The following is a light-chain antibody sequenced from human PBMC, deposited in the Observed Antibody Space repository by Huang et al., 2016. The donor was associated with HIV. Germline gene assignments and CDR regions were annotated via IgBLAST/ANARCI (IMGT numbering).Light chain of an antibody. Sequence: EIVMTQSPGTLSVFPGQRVTLSCRASQSVSNNVAWYQQRPGQAPRLLISGASTRATGVPARFSGSGSGTEFTLTISSLQSEDFAIYYCQQYNNWSPWTFGQGTEVEIK. CDR2: GAS. CDR3: QQYNNWSPWT. V-gene: IGKV3-15*01. J-gene: IGKJ1*01. CDR1: QSVSNN.